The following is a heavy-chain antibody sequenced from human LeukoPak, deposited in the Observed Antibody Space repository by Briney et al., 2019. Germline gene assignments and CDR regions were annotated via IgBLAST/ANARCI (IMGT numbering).Heavy chain of an antibody. CDR1: GFTFSDYY. Sequence: GGSLRLSCAASGFTFSDYYMSWIRQAPGKGLEWVPYISSSGSTIYYADSVKGRFTISRDNAKNSLYLQMNSLRAEDTAVYYCARDRHYYDSSGGGVDYWGQGTLVTVSS. V-gene: IGHV3-11*04. CDR2: ISSSGSTI. D-gene: IGHD3-22*01. CDR3: ARDRHYYDSSGGGVDY. J-gene: IGHJ4*02.